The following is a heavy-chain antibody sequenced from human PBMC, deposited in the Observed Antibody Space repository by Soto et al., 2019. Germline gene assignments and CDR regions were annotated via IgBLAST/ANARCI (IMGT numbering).Heavy chain of an antibody. D-gene: IGHD3-10*01. CDR3: VKSNLWFGESYFDY. Sequence: GGSLRLSCAASGFTFSSYGMHWVRQAPGKGLEWVAVISYDGSNKYYADSVKGRFTISRDNSKNTLYLQMNSLRAEDTAVYYCVKSNLWFGESYFDYWGQGTLVTVSS. CDR2: ISYDGSNK. V-gene: IGHV3-30*18. J-gene: IGHJ4*02. CDR1: GFTFSSYG.